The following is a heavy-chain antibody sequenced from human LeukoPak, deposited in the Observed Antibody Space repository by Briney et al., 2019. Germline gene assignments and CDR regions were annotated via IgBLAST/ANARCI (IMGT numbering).Heavy chain of an antibody. CDR2: ISGSGGST. J-gene: IGHJ4*02. Sequence: PGGSLRLSCAASGFTFSSCAMSWVRQAPGKGLEWVSAISGSGGSTYYADSVKGRFTISRDNSKNTLYLQMNSLRAEDTAVYYCATPLDAPGTTYYFDYWGQGTLVTVSS. CDR3: ATPLDAPGTTYYFDY. CDR1: GFTFSSCA. D-gene: IGHD1-1*01. V-gene: IGHV3-23*01.